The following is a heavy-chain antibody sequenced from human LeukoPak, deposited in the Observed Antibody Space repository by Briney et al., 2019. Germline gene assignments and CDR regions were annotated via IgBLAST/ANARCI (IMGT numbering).Heavy chain of an antibody. J-gene: IGHJ6*03. CDR2: IIPIFGTA. CDR1: GGTFSSYA. CDR3: ARVYTGSSWDYYYYMDV. V-gene: IGHV1-69*01. D-gene: IGHD6-13*01. Sequence: SVKVSCKASGGTFSSYAISWVRQAPGQGLEWMGGIIPIFGTANYAQKFQGRVTITADESTSTAYMELSSLRSEDTAVYYCARVYTGSSWDYYYYMDVWGKGTTVTVSS.